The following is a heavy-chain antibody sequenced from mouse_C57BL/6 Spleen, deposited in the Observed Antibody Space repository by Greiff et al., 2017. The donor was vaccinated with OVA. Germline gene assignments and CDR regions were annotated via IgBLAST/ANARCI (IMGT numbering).Heavy chain of an antibody. J-gene: IGHJ3*01. CDR1: GFSLTSYG. D-gene: IGHD2-4*01. Sequence: VQLQQSGPGLVQPSQSLSIPCTVSGFSLTSYGVHWVRQSPGQGLEWLGVIWSGGSTDYNAAFISRLSISKDNAKSQVFFKMNSLQAEDTAIYYCARNYDYDGGFAYWGQGTLVTVSA. CDR3: ARNYDYDGGFAY. V-gene: IGHV2-2*01. CDR2: IWSGGST.